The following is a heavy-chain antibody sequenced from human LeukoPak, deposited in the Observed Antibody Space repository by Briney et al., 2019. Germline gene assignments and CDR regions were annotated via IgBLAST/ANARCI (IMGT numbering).Heavy chain of an antibody. CDR2: FDPEDGAT. D-gene: IGHD6-13*01. CDR3: ATGFVAAAGSKEYYFDY. J-gene: IGHJ4*02. V-gene: IGHV1-24*01. Sequence: ASVKVSCKVSGYTITELSMHWVRQAPGKGLEWMGGFDPEDGATIYAQKFQGRVTMTEDTSTDTAYMERSSLRSEDTAVYYCATGFVAAAGSKEYYFDYWGQGTLVTVSS. CDR1: GYTITELS.